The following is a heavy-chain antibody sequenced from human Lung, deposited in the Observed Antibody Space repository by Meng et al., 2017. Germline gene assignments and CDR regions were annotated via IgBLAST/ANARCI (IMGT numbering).Heavy chain of an antibody. V-gene: IGHV4-34*01. CDR1: GGSFSDYY. J-gene: IGHJ4*02. Sequence: QVQLRQWGAGLLKPSETLSLTCVVPGGSFSDYYWSWIRQPPRKGREWIGEINHSGSTNYNPSLESRATISVDTSQNNLSLKLSSATAADSAVYYCARGPTTMAHDFDYWGQGTLVTVSS. CDR2: INHSGST. CDR3: ARGPTTMAHDFDY. D-gene: IGHD4-11*01.